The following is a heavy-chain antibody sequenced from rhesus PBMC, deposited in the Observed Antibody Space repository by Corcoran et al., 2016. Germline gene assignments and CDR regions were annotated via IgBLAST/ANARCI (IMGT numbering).Heavy chain of an antibody. CDR1: GYTFTDLS. V-gene: IGHV1-156D*01. CDR3: ARSWGSSWKFIN. J-gene: IGHJ4*01. D-gene: IGHD6-25*01. Sequence: EVQLVQSGAEVQKPGASVKVSCKVSGYTFTDLSMHWVRQVPGKGLDWMGGIDPVYGEIIHAEKFQDRVTMTEDTSTDTAYMELSSLRSEDTAVYYCARSWGSSWKFINWGQGVLVTVSS. CDR2: IDPVYGEI.